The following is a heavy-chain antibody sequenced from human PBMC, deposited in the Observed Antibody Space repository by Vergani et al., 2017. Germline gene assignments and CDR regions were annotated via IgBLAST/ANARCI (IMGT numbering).Heavy chain of an antibody. CDR1: GFTFSSYS. D-gene: IGHD6-6*01. J-gene: IGHJ6*03. V-gene: IGHV3-21*01. CDR2: ISSSSSYI. Sequence: EVQLVESGGGLVKPGGSLRLSCAASGFTFSSYSMNWVRQAPGKGLEWVSSISSSSSYIYYADSVKGRFTISRDNAKNSLYLQINSLRAEDTAVYYCARVRAARPYYYYYMDVWGKGTTVTVSS. CDR3: ARVRAARPYYYYYMDV.